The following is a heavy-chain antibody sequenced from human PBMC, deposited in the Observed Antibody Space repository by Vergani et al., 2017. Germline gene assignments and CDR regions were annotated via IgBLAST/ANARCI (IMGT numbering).Heavy chain of an antibody. V-gene: IGHV3-23*01. D-gene: IGHD3-22*01. CDR2: ISGSGGST. J-gene: IGHJ4*02. CDR3: ARDLYYDSSGYLGDY. Sequence: EVQLLESGGGLVQPGGSLRLSCAASGFTFSSYAMSWVRQAPGKGLEWVSAISGSGGSTYYADSVKGRFTISRDNSKNTLYLQMNSLRAEDTAVYYCARDLYYDSSGYLGDYWGQGTLVTVSS. CDR1: GFTFSSYA.